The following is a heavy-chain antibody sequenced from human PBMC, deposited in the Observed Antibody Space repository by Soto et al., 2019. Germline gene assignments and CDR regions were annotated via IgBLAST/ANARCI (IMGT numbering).Heavy chain of an antibody. D-gene: IGHD3-22*01. V-gene: IGHV1-69*13. Sequence: ASVKVSCKASGGTFSSYAISWVRQAPGHGLEWMRGIIPIFGTANYAQQVQGRVTIAADESTSTAYMELSSLRSEDTAVYYCGRGGNVVTNFWYFDLWGRGTLFTVSS. CDR3: GRGGNVVTNFWYFDL. CDR1: GGTFSSYA. J-gene: IGHJ2*01. CDR2: IIPIFGTA.